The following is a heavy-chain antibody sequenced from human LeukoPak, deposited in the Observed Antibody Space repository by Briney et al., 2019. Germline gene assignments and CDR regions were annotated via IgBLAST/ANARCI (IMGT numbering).Heavy chain of an antibody. V-gene: IGHV3-7*01. Sequence: PGGSLRLSCAASGFTFSSYWMSWVRQAPGKGLEWVANIKQDGSEKYYVDSVKGRFTISRDNVKNSLYLQMNSLRAEDTAVYYCARDPTYGVVVAAALHYYYYMDVWGKGTTVTVSS. D-gene: IGHD2-15*01. CDR3: ARDPTYGVVVAAALHYYYYMDV. CDR1: GFTFSSYW. J-gene: IGHJ6*03. CDR2: IKQDGSEK.